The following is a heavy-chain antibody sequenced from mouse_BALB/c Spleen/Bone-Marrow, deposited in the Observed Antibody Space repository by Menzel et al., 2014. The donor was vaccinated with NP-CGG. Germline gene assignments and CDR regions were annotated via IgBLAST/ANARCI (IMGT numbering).Heavy chain of an antibody. V-gene: IGHV14-3*02. D-gene: IGHD2-10*02. CDR2: IDPANGNT. CDR1: GFNINDSY. J-gene: IGHJ3*01. Sequence: VQLQQSGAELVKPGASVKLSCTASGFNINDSYMHWVKQRPEQGLEWIGRIDPANGNTKYDAKFHGKATITAYTTINTAYRELSSLTSEATAVYCCASLDLLAYWGQGTLVTVSA. CDR3: ASLDLLAY.